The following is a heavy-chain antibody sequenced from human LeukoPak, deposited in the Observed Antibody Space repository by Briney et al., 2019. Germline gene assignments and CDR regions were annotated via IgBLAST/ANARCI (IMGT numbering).Heavy chain of an antibody. CDR2: IIPILGIT. J-gene: IGHJ4*02. CDR1: GGTFSSYA. D-gene: IGHD3-16*01. CDR3: ARDPSGGYVPYFDY. V-gene: IGHV1-69*10. Sequence: VKVCCKASGGTFSSYAISWVRQSPGQGLEWMGRIIPILGITNYAQKFQGRVTITADKSTSTAYMELSSLRSDDTAVYYCARDPSGGYVPYFDYWGQGTLVTASS.